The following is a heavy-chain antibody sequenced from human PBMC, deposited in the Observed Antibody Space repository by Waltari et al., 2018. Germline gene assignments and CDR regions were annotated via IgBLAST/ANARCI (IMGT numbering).Heavy chain of an antibody. J-gene: IGHJ6*02. V-gene: IGHV1-18*01. Sequence: QAQLVQSGVEVKKPGASVKVSCKASGYTFTRFGINWVRQAPGEGIEWMGWTSVHNGNTEYTQKFQGRVTMTADTATSRAYMELRNLRCDETAKYYCARIYYGLFTGYFIGVNGTDVWGQGTTVTVSS. CDR2: TSVHNGNT. CDR3: ARIYYGLFTGYFIGVNGTDV. D-gene: IGHD3-9*01. CDR1: GYTFTRFG.